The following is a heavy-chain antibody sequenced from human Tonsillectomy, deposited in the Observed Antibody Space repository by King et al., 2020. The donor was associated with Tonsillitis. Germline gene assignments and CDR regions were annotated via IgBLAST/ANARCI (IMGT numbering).Heavy chain of an antibody. J-gene: IGHJ2*01. CDR2: IYHSGST. D-gene: IGHD2-2*01. CDR3: ARVPYQLLSRYFDL. V-gene: IGHV4-38-2*02. Sequence: QLQESGPGLVKPSETLSLTCSVSGYSISSGYYWGWIRQPPGKGLEWIGNIYHSGSTYYNPSLKSRVTISVDTSKNQFSLKLSSVTAADTAVYYCARVPYQLLSRYFDLCGRGTLITVSS. CDR1: GYSISSGYY.